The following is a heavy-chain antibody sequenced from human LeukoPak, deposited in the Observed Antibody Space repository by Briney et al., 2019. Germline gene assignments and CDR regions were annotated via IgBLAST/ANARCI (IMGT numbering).Heavy chain of an antibody. CDR2: IWYDGSNK. Sequence: GGSLRLSCAASGFTFSSYGMHWVRQAPGKGLEWVAVIWYDGSNKYYADSVKGRFTISRDNSKNTLYLQMNSLRAEDTAVYYCARDYCGGDCYSGDPYYGMDVWGQGTTVTVSS. D-gene: IGHD2-21*02. CDR1: GFTFSSYG. CDR3: ARDYCGGDCYSGDPYYGMDV. J-gene: IGHJ6*02. V-gene: IGHV3-33*01.